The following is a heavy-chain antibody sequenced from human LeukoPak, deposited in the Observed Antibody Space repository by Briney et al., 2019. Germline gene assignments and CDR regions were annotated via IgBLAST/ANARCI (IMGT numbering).Heavy chain of an antibody. V-gene: IGHV1-46*01. CDR1: GYTFTCYY. J-gene: IGHJ6*03. CDR2: INLSGGST. D-gene: IGHD3-10*01. CDR3: ARGPRITLVRGGQWYYYMDV. Sequence: ASVKVSCKASGYTFTCYYIHWVRHAPGQGLEWMGLINLSGGSTNYAQKFQGRVTMTRDTSTSTVYMELSSLRSEDTAVYYCARGPRITLVRGGQWYYYMDVWGKGTTVTISS.